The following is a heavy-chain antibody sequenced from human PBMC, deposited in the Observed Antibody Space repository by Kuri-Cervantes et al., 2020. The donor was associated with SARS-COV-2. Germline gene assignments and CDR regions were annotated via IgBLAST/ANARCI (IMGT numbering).Heavy chain of an antibody. CDR1: GDSFTSYW. CDR2: ISPVDSEA. CDR3: ARPGYSYGYYYFDY. J-gene: IGHJ4*02. V-gene: IGHV5-51*01. D-gene: IGHD5-18*01. Sequence: GESLKISCESSGDSFTSYWIAWVRQMPGRGLEWMGSISPVDSEAIYSPSFEGQVTMSVDKSIRTAYLHWSSLKASDTAMYYCARPGYSYGYYYFDYWGQGTLVTVSS.